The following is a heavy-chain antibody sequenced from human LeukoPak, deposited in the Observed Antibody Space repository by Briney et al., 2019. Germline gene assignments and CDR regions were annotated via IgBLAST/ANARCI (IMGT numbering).Heavy chain of an antibody. Sequence: PGGSLRLSCAASGFTVSSNYMSWVRQAPGKGLEWVSIIYSGGSTYYADSVKGRFTISRDNSKNTLYLQMNSLRAEDTAVYYCAKEMVVTAPTPFYYFDYWGQGTLVTVSS. CDR2: IYSGGST. CDR1: GFTVSSNY. V-gene: IGHV3-66*01. CDR3: AKEMVVTAPTPFYYFDY. D-gene: IGHD2-21*02. J-gene: IGHJ4*02.